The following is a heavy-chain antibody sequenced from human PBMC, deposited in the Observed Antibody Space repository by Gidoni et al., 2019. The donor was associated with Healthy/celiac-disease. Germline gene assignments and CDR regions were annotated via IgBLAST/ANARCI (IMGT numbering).Heavy chain of an antibody. CDR2: INHSGST. CDR3: ARGSTGPSYSPLRGVMNY. J-gene: IGHJ4*02. Sequence: QVQLQQWGAGLLKPSETLSLTCAVYGGSFSGYYWSWIRQPPGKGLEWIGEINHSGSTNYNPSLKSRVTISVDTSKNQFSLKLSSVTAADTAVYYCARGSTGPSYSPLRGVMNYWGQGTLVTVSS. V-gene: IGHV4-34*01. CDR1: GGSFSGYY. D-gene: IGHD3-10*01.